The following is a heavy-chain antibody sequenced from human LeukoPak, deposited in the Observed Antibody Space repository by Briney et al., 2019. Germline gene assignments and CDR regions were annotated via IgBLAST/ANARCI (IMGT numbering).Heavy chain of an antibody. D-gene: IGHD6-6*01. V-gene: IGHV3-48*01. CDR2: IGSSSSTI. CDR1: GFTFSSYS. CDR3: AREYSSSGGHYYYYMDV. Sequence: GGSLRLSCAASGFTFSSYSMNWVRQAPGKGLEWVSYIGSSSSTIYYADSVKGRFTISRDNAKNSLYLQMNSLRAEDTAVYYCAREYSSSGGHYYYYMDVWGKGTTVTVSS. J-gene: IGHJ6*03.